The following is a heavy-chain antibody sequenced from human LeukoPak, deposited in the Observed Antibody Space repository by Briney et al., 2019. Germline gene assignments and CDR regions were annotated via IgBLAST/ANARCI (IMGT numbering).Heavy chain of an antibody. J-gene: IGHJ4*02. V-gene: IGHV3-20*04. Sequence: GGSLRLSCAASGFTFSSYSMNWVRQAPGKGLEWVSGINWNGGSTGYADSVKGRFTISRDNAKNSLYLQMNSLRAEDTALYYCARAPPGYCSGGSCYEDYWGQGTLVTVSS. CDR3: ARAPPGYCSGGSCYEDY. CDR2: INWNGGST. D-gene: IGHD2-15*01. CDR1: GFTFSSYS.